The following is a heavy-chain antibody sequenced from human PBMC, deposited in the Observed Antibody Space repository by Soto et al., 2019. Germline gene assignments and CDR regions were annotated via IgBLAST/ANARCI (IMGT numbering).Heavy chain of an antibody. CDR3: ARANWYFDY. CDR2: IEYTGAT. J-gene: IGHJ4*02. CDR1: GGSINNHY. V-gene: IGHV4-59*11. D-gene: IGHD7-27*01. Sequence: QVQLQESGPGLVKPSETLSLTCTVSGGSINNHYWSWIRQPPGKGLEWIGYIEYTGATNYSPSPASRVTISVDTSKNPFSLKLTSLTAADTAIYYCARANWYFDYWGQGTLVTVSS.